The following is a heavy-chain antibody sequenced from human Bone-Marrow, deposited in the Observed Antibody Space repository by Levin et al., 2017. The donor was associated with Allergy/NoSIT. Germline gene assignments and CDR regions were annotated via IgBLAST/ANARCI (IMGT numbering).Heavy chain of an antibody. Sequence: GESLKISCAASGFTFSSYSMNWVRQAPGKGLEWVSSISISGSPTYYADSVKGRFTISSDDAQNSLYLQMNSLRAEDTAGYYGARDYPPACSSTNCPGSFDCWGQATLVGVAS. D-gene: IGHD2-2*01. CDR1: GFTFSSYS. CDR3: ARDYPPACSSTNCPGSFDC. J-gene: IGHJ4*02. V-gene: IGHV3-21*01. CDR2: ISISGSPT.